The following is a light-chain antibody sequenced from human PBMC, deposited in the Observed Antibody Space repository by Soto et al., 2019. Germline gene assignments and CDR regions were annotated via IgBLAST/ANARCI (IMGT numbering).Light chain of an antibody. Sequence: ELVLTQSPGTLSLSPGERATLSCXASQSVSSGCLGWYQQKPGQAPRLLICDAYSRATGIPDRLSGSGSGTDFTLTISRLEPEDFGVYYCQKRSNWPLFTVGQGKRREIK. CDR3: QKRSNWPLFT. V-gene: IGKV3D-20*02. CDR2: DAY. J-gene: IGKJ5*01. CDR1: QSVSSGC.